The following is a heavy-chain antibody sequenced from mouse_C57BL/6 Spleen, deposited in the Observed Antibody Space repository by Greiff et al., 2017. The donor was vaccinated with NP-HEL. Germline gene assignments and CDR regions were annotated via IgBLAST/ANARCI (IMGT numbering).Heavy chain of an antibody. V-gene: IGHV3-6*01. CDR1: GYSITSGYY. Sequence: EVKLMESGPGLVKPSQSLSLTCSVTGYSITSGYYWNWIRQFPGNKLEWMGYISYDGSNNYNPSLKNRISITRDTSKNQFFLKLNSVTTEDTATYYCAREGYDYDYYAMDYWGQGTSVTVSS. CDR3: AREGYDYDYYAMDY. D-gene: IGHD2-4*01. J-gene: IGHJ4*01. CDR2: ISYDGSN.